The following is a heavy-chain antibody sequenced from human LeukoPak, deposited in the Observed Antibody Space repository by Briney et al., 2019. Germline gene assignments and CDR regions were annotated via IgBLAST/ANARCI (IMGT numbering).Heavy chain of an antibody. Sequence: GGSLRLSCTVSGFTVSSNSMSWVRQAPGKGLEWVSFIYSDNTHYSDSVKGRFTISRDNSKNTLYLQMASLRAEDMAVYYCARRFASSEFFSDYWGQGALVTVTS. J-gene: IGHJ4*02. CDR1: GFTVSSNS. CDR2: IYSDNT. V-gene: IGHV3-66*03. D-gene: IGHD3-22*01. CDR3: ARRFASSEFFSDY.